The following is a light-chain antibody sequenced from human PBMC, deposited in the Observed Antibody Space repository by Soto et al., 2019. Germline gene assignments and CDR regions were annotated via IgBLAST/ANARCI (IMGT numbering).Light chain of an antibody. CDR3: MQALQTPGT. J-gene: IGKJ4*01. CDR2: LGS. V-gene: IGKV2-28*01. CDR1: QSLLHSNGYNY. Sequence: DIVMTQSPLSLPVTPGEPASISCRSSQSLLHSNGYNYLDWYLQKPGQSPQLLIYLGSNRASGVPDRLSGSGSGTDFTLKISRVEAEDVGVYYCMQALQTPGTFGGGTKVDIX.